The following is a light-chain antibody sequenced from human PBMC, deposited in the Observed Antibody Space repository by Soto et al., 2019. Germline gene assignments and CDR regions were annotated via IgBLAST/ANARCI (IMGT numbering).Light chain of an antibody. CDR2: EVY. V-gene: IGLV2-14*02. CDR1: GSYIESYNL. J-gene: IGLJ3*02. CDR3: SSYTPTTWV. Sequence: QSALTQPASVSGSPGQSITISCSGTGSYIESYNLVSWYQQHPGKAPKLIIYEVYNRPSGVSNRFSVSKSGNTASLTISGLQAEDEADYYCSSYTPTTWVFGGGTQLTVL.